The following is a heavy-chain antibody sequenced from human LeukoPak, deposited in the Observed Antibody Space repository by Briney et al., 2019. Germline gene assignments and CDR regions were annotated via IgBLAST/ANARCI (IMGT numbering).Heavy chain of an antibody. V-gene: IGHV3-48*03. J-gene: IGHJ5*02. Sequence: GGSLRLSCAVSGFTFSSYWMSWVRQAPGKGLEWVSYISSSGSTIYYADSVKGRFTISRDNAKNSLYLQMNSLRAEDTAVYYCARLRRSWFDPWGQGTLVTVSS. CDR2: ISSSGSTI. CDR1: GFTFSSYW. CDR3: ARLRRSWFDP.